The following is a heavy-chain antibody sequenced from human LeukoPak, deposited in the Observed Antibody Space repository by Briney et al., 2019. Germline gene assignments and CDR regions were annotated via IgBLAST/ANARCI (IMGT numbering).Heavy chain of an antibody. V-gene: IGHV4-39*07. D-gene: IGHD3-16*01. Sequence: CDTLSLTCTLYGPSILSSSYESGWLRQPPGKGLEWIGSIEYGGSTDSHSSVKSRVIKSVDTSKNQFYLKLCSVTAPASAVYYCARDLGLAFDYSGQRAVVTVSS. CDR2: IEYGGST. CDR1: GPSILSSSYE. J-gene: IGHJ4*02. CDR3: ARDLGLAFDY.